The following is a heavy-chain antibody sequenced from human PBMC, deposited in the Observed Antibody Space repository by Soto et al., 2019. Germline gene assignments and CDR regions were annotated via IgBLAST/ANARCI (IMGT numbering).Heavy chain of an antibody. J-gene: IGHJ5*02. V-gene: IGHV4-34*01. CDR2: INHSGST. D-gene: IGHD3-3*01. CDR3: ARARRFLEWTLKNNWFDP. CDR1: GGSFSGYY. Sequence: QVQLQQWGAGLLKPSETLSLTCAVYGGSFSGYYWSWIRQPPGKGLEWIGEINHSGSTNYNPSLKSRVTISVDTSKNQFSLKLSSVTAADTAVYYCARARRFLEWTLKNNWFDPWGQGTLVTVSS.